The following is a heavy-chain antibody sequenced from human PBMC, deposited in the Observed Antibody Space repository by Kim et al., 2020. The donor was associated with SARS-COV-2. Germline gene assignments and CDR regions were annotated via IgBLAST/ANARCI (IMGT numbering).Heavy chain of an antibody. V-gene: IGHV3-30*04. D-gene: IGHD5-18*01. J-gene: IGHJ4*02. CDR1: GFTFSSYA. CDR2: ISYDGSNK. Sequence: GGSLRLSCAASGFTFSSYAMHWVRQAPGKGLEWVAVISYDGSNKYYADSVKGRFTISRDNSKNTLYLQMNSLRAEDTAVYYCATSMIQLTGAFDYWGQGTLVTVSS. CDR3: ATSMIQLTGAFDY.